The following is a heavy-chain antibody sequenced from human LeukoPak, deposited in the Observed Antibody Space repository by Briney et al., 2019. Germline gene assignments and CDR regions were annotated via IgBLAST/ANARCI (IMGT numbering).Heavy chain of an antibody. Sequence: PGGSLRLSCAASGFTFDDYAMHWVRQAPGKGLEWVSGISWNSGSIGYADSVKGRFTISRDNAKNSLYLQMNSLRAEDTALYYCAKDIDADILTGYVSRWGQGTLVTVSS. CDR2: ISWNSGSI. CDR3: AKDIDADILTGYVSR. J-gene: IGHJ4*02. CDR1: GFTFDDYA. V-gene: IGHV3-9*01. D-gene: IGHD3-9*01.